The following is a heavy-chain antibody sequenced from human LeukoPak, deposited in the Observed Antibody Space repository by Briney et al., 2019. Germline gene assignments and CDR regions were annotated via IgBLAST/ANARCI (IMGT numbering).Heavy chain of an antibody. CDR1: GYTFTSYD. CDR2: MNPNSGNT. CDR3: ARGPSRPYYDFWSGYYFNY. V-gene: IGHV1-8*03. D-gene: IGHD3-3*01. J-gene: IGHJ4*02. Sequence: ASVKVSCKASGYTFTSYDINWVRQATGQGLEWMGWMNPNSGNTGYAQKFQGGVTITRNTSISTAYMELSSLRSEDTAVYYCARGPSRPYYDFWSGYYFNYWGQGTLVTVSS.